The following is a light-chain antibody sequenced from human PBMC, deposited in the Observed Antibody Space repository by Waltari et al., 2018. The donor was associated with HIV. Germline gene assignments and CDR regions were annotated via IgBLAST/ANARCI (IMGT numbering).Light chain of an antibody. CDR2: WAA. Sequence: DIVMTQSPDSLAVSLGARATINCKSSHSVLYTSNRNNYLAWYQQKPGQPPKLLIYWAATRESGVPDRFSGSGSGTEFTLTISSLQAEDVAVYYCQQYYSTPITFGQGTRLEIK. CDR1: HSVLYTSNRNNY. J-gene: IGKJ5*01. CDR3: QQYYSTPIT. V-gene: IGKV4-1*01.